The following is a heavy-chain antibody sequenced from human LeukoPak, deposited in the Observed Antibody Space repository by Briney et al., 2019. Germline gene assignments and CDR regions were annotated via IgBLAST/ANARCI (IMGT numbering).Heavy chain of an antibody. V-gene: IGHV1-2*02. CDR2: INPNSGGT. J-gene: IGHJ5*02. D-gene: IGHD2-15*01. Sequence: SVKVSCKASGYTFTGYYMHWVRQAPGQGPEWMGWINPNSGGTDYAQKFQGRVTMTRDTSINTAYMEVISLRPDDTAVYYCARGRYCSDGNCYHNWFDPWGQGTLVIVSS. CDR3: ARGRYCSDGNCYHNWFDP. CDR1: GYTFTGYY.